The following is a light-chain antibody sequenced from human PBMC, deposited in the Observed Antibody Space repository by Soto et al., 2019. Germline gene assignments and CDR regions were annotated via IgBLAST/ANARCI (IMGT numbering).Light chain of an antibody. CDR3: QQYNSDPYT. CDR2: GAS. Sequence: EIVMTQSPATLSVSPGEKATLSCRASQSVSNNLAWFQQKPGQVPRLLIYGASNRATGVSARFSGRGSGTEFTITISSLQSEDFATFYCQQYNSDPYTCGQGTRLEI. V-gene: IGKV3-15*01. CDR1: QSVSNN. J-gene: IGKJ2*01.